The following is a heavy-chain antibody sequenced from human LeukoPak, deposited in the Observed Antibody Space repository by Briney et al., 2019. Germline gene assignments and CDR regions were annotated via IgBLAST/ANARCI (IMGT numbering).Heavy chain of an antibody. CDR2: INPNSGGT. D-gene: IGHD5-24*01. CDR3: ARVEMATISYDY. CDR1: GYTFTGYY. V-gene: IGHV1-2*02. J-gene: IGHJ4*02. Sequence: ASVKVSCKASGYTFTGYYMHWVRQAPGQGLEWMGWINPNSGGTNYAQKFQGRVTMTRDTSISTAYMELSRLRSDDTAVYCCARVEMATISYDYWGQGTLVTVSS.